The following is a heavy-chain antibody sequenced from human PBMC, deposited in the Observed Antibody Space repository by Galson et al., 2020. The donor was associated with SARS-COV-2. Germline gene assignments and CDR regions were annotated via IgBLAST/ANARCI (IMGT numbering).Heavy chain of an antibody. CDR3: TRLVEWPNYFYY. CDR2: CRSKSKNYDT. D-gene: IGHD3-3*01. J-gene: IGHJ4*02. CDR1: WFVYNRSA. V-gene: IGHV3-73*01. Sequence: ESLNTSCASSWFVYNRSALHWVLQASARGQESVGRCRSKSKNYDTAYGASVEYRFTICRDDSKTTAYEEMHNRRSEDTAVYYCTRLVEWPNYFYYRGQGALVTVSS.